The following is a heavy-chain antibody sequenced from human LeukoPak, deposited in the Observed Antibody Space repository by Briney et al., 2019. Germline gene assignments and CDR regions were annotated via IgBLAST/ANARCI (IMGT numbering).Heavy chain of an antibody. V-gene: IGHV3-33*01. CDR1: GFDLSTYA. J-gene: IGHJ4*02. D-gene: IGHD6-6*01. CDR2: IWFDESIK. Sequence: PGGSLRPSCAASGFDLSTYAMHWVRQAPGKGLEWVAVIWFDESIKYYADSVKGRFTISRDNSKNTLYLQMTSLRAEDSAVYYCAGLYSNSRPAAMGTLFDNWGQGTLVTVSS. CDR3: AGLYSNSRPAAMGTLFDN.